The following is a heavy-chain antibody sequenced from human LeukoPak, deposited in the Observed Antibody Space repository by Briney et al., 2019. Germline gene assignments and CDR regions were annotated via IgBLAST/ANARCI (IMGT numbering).Heavy chain of an antibody. V-gene: IGHV3-30-3*01. CDR1: GFTFSSYA. CDR3: ARTLDERGFDY. CDR2: ISYDGSNK. D-gene: IGHD5-24*01. Sequence: GGSLRLSCAASGFTFSSYAMDWVRQAPGKGMEWGAVISYDGSNKYYADSVNGPFTISRDNSKNTLYLQMNSLRAEDTAVYYCARTLDERGFDYWGQGTLVTVSS. J-gene: IGHJ4*02.